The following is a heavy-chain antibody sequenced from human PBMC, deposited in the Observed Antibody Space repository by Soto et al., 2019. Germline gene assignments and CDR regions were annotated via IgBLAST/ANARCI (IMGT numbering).Heavy chain of an antibody. J-gene: IGHJ6*02. CDR2: IYYSGST. V-gene: IGHV4-31*11. Sequence: SETLSLTCAVSGGSISSGGYYWSWIRQHPGKGLEWIGYIYYSGSTYYNPSLKSRVTIPVDTSKNQFSLKLSSVTAADTAVYYCARVNGSGSYYKFYYYYYGMDVWGQGTTVTVSS. CDR3: ARVNGSGSYYKFYYYYYGMDV. D-gene: IGHD3-10*01. CDR1: GGSISSGGYY.